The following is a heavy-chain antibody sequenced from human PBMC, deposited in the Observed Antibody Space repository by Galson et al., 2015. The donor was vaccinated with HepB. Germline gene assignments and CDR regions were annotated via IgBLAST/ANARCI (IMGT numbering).Heavy chain of an antibody. D-gene: IGHD3/OR15-3a*01. J-gene: IGHJ4*02. V-gene: IGHV3-7*01. CDR1: GFTFSNFW. Sequence: SLRLSCAASGFTFSNFWMTWVRQAPGKGLEWVANIKEDGRDKYYVDSVKGRFTISRDNAKSALYLQMNSLRIEDTAIYYCAKEVNIDLWGPRGWGQGTLVTVSS. CDR2: IKEDGRDK. CDR3: AKEVNIDLWGPRG.